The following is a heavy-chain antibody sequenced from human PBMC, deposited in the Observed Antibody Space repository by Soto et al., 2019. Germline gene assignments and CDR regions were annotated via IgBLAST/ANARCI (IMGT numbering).Heavy chain of an antibody. CDR3: ARGRADSAGSSLGRRMDV. J-gene: IGHJ6*02. D-gene: IGHD3-10*01. CDR2: IFVTGAT. Sequence: EVQLVESGGDLVKPGGSLRLSCAASEFTFTYAWMSWVRQAPGKGLEWVGHIFVTGATKYSASLKSRVTMSVDTSKSQISLNLTFVTAAGSATYFWARGRADSAGSSLGRRMDVWGQGTTVTVAS. CDR1: EFTFTYAW. V-gene: IGHV3-53*04.